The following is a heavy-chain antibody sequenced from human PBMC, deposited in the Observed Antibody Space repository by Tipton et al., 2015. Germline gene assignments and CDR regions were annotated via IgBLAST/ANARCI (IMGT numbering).Heavy chain of an antibody. V-gene: IGHV4-61*01. CDR2: MDYSGTT. D-gene: IGHD4-17*01. CDR3: ARTTVTNYYYYGMDV. Sequence: TLSLTCTVSGGSVRSDKYFWTWIRQPPGKGLEWIGFMDYSGTTNYNPSLKSRVAMSVDTSNNQFSLKLHSVTTADTAVYYCARTTVTNYYYYGMDVWGQGTTVTVSS. J-gene: IGHJ6*02. CDR1: GGSVRSDKYF.